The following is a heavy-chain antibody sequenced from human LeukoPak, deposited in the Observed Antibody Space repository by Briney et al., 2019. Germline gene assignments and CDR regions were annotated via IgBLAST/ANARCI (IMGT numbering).Heavy chain of an antibody. CDR2: IWYGGSNK. Sequence: GRSLRLSCAASGFTFSSYGMHWVRQAPGKGLEWVAVIWYGGSNKYYADSVKGRFTISRDNSKNTLYLQMNSLRAEDTAVYYCAREVHYGSGSYYMDPWGQGTLVTVSS. J-gene: IGHJ5*02. V-gene: IGHV3-33*08. CDR3: AREVHYGSGSYYMDP. CDR1: GFTFSSYG. D-gene: IGHD3-10*01.